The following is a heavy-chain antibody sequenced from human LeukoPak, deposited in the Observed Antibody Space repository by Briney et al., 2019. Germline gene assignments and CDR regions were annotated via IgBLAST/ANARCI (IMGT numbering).Heavy chain of an antibody. J-gene: IGHJ4*02. V-gene: IGHV4-59*08. Sequence: SEALSLTCTVSGGSISSYYWSWIRQPPGKGLEWIGYIYYSGSTNYNPSLKSRVTISVGTSKNQFSLKLSSVTAADTAVYYCARIRGYSYVADYWGQGTLVTVSS. D-gene: IGHD5-18*01. CDR2: IYYSGST. CDR3: ARIRGYSYVADY. CDR1: GGSISSYY.